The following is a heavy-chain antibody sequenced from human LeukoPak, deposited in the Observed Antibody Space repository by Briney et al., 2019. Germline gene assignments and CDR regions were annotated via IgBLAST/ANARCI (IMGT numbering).Heavy chain of an antibody. CDR2: INWNGGST. V-gene: IGHV3-20*04. CDR1: GFTFDDYG. J-gene: IGHJ4*02. D-gene: IGHD3-10*01. CDR3: ARAYYYGSGSYVFDY. Sequence: PGGSLRLSCAASGFTFDDYGMSWVRQAPGKGLEWVSGINWNGGSTGYADSVKGRFTISRDNAKNSLYLQMNSLRAEDTAVYYCARAYYYGSGSYVFDYWGQGTLVTVSS.